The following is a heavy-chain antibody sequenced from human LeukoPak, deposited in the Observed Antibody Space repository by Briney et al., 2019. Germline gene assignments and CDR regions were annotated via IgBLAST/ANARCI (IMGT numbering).Heavy chain of an antibody. CDR1: GGSFRGYY. Sequence: SETLSLTCAVYGGSFRGYYWSWIRQPPGKGLEWIGEINHSGSTNYNPSLKSRLTISVDTSKNQFSLKLSSVTAAQTAVYYCVRGPNLLRYFDWLLKYWGQGTLVTVSS. V-gene: IGHV4-34*01. CDR2: INHSGST. CDR3: VRGPNLLRYFDWLLKY. J-gene: IGHJ4*02. D-gene: IGHD3-9*01.